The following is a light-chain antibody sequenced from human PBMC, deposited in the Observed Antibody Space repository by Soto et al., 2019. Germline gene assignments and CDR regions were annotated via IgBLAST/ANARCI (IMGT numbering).Light chain of an antibody. CDR3: HSYDTSLSFV. CDR2: ANS. J-gene: IGLJ2*01. V-gene: IGLV1-40*01. CDR1: SSNIGAGYN. Sequence: QSVLTQPPSVSGAPGQRVTISCTGTSSNIGAGYNVHWFQQLPGTAPKLLIYANSNRPSGVPDRFSGSKSGTSASLAITGPQAEAESDYYCHSYDTSLSFVFGGGTKLTVL.